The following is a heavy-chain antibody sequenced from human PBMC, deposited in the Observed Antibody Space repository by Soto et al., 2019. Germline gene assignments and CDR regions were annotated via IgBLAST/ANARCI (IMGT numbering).Heavy chain of an antibody. J-gene: IGHJ6*02. CDR1: GFSFSDYG. Sequence: QVYLVESGGGVVQPGTSLRLSCAASGFSFSDYGMDWVRQAPGKGLEWLTIIWFDASHEYYADSVKGRFTISRDNSNNTLYLQLNSLTADDTAVYFCARDQGRATADGPLGNGLDVWGQGTAVTVSS. V-gene: IGHV3-33*01. CDR3: ARDQGRATADGPLGNGLDV. D-gene: IGHD6-13*01. CDR2: IWFDASHE.